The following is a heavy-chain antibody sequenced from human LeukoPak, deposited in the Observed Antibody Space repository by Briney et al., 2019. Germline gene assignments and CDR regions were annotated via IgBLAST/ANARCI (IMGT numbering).Heavy chain of an antibody. D-gene: IGHD6-19*01. Sequence: GASVKVSCKASGYTCTSYGISWVRQAPGQGLEWMGWISAYNGNTNYAQKLQGRVTMTTDTSTSTAYMELRSLRSDDTAVYYCARLKSARGIAEAGTGWFDPWGQGTLVTVSS. CDR3: ARLKSARGIAEAGTGWFDP. CDR1: GYTCTSYG. CDR2: ISAYNGNT. V-gene: IGHV1-18*01. J-gene: IGHJ5*02.